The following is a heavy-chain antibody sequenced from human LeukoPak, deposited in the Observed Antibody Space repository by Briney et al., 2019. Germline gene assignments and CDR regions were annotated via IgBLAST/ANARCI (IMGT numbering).Heavy chain of an antibody. CDR1: GGSISSGGYY. Sequence: PSQTLSLTCTVSGGSISSGGYYWSWIRQHPGKGLEWIGYIHNSGSTYYNPSLKSPVSISVDTSKSHFSLNLNSVTAADTAVYYCARWPVIGTARYFDYWGQGTLVTVSA. CDR2: IHNSGST. V-gene: IGHV4-31*01. CDR3: ARWPVIGTARYFDY. D-gene: IGHD1-7*01. J-gene: IGHJ4*02.